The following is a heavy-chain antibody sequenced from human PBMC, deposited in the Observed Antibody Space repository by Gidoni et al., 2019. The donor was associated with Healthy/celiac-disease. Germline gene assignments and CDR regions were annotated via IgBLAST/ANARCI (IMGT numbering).Heavy chain of an antibody. CDR3: AKRGVDGDFPYYYYGMDV. Sequence: EVQLLESGGGLVQPGGSLRLSCAAPGFPFSSSAMSWVRQAPRKGLEWVSAISGSGGSKYYADSVKGRFTISRDNSKNTLYLQMNSLRAEDTAVYYCAKRGVDGDFPYYYYGMDVWGQGTTVTVSS. CDR1: GFPFSSSA. D-gene: IGHD2-21*02. CDR2: ISGSGGSK. V-gene: IGHV3-23*01. J-gene: IGHJ6*02.